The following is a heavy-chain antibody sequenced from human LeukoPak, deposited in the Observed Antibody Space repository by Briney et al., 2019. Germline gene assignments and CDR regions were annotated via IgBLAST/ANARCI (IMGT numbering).Heavy chain of an antibody. CDR2: IYYSGST. Sequence: PSETLSLTCTVSGASISRSDYFWGWMPQPPGKGLEWIGSIYYSGSTYYSPSLKGRVTISVDTSKNQFSLKLTSVTAADTAVYYCARSSEYGDPFNYWGQGTLVTVSS. CDR1: GASISRSDYF. CDR3: ARSSEYGDPFNY. D-gene: IGHD4-17*01. V-gene: IGHV4-39*01. J-gene: IGHJ4*02.